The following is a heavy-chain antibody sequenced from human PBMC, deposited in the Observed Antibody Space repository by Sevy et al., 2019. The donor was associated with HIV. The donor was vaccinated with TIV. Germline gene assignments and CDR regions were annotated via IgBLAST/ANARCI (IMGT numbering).Heavy chain of an antibody. J-gene: IGHJ4*02. CDR3: ARKSTSYSHFDY. V-gene: IGHV3-13*01. D-gene: IGHD1-26*01. CDR2: FGIAGDT. Sequence: GGSLRLSCVASGFTFSFYDMHWVRQATEKGLEWVSGFGIAGDTYYAGSVKGRFTISRDNAKNSLYLQMNSLRAGDTAVYYCARKSTSYSHFDYWGQGTLVTVSS. CDR1: GFTFSFYD.